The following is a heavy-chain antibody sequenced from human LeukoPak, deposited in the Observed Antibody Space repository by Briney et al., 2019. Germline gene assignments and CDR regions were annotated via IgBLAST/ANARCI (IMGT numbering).Heavy chain of an antibody. CDR3: AKQGFGC. CDR2: TSGSADNT. J-gene: IGHJ4*02. CDR1: GFTLSSYA. V-gene: IGHV3-23*01. Sequence: GGSLRLSCTASGFTLSSYAMSWVRQAPGEGLEWVSTTSGSADNTNYAEAVKGRFTISRDNSKNTMYLQMNSLRAEDTAVYYCAKQGFGCWGQGTLVTVSS.